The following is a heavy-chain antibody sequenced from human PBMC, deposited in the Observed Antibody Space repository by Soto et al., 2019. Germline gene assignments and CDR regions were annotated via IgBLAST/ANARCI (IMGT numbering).Heavy chain of an antibody. Sequence: QVQLVQSGAEVKQPGSSVKVSCKASGGPFSRYAFTWVRQAPGQGLEWMGGIAPFSATADYAQKFQGRVTITADESTSTAYLELSSLGSEDTAVYFCATSRGAPTWCDPWGQGTLVIVSS. J-gene: IGHJ5*02. CDR1: GGPFSRYA. V-gene: IGHV1-69*12. CDR3: ATSRGAPTWCDP. D-gene: IGHD1-26*01. CDR2: IAPFSATA.